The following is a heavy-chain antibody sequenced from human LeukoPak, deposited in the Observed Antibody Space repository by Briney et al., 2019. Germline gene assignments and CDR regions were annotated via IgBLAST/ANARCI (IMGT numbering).Heavy chain of an antibody. CDR3: AREGGGIMITFGGVRVGAFDI. J-gene: IGHJ3*02. CDR2: INPNSGGT. D-gene: IGHD3-16*01. Sequence: GASVKVSCKASGYTFTGYYMHWVRQAPGQGLEWMGWINPNSGGTNYAQKFQGRVTMTRDTSISTAYMELSRLRSDDTAVYYCAREGGGIMITFGGVRVGAFDIWGQGTMVTVSS. CDR1: GYTFTGYY. V-gene: IGHV1-2*02.